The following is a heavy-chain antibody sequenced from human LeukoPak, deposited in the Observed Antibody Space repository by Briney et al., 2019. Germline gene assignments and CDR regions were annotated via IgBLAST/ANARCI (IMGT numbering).Heavy chain of an antibody. J-gene: IGHJ4*02. CDR3: ARSSPYYYDSSGYYYYFDY. CDR1: GLTFDDYG. D-gene: IGHD3-22*01. CDR2: INWNGGST. Sequence: GGSLRLSCAASGLTFDDYGMSWVRHAPGKGLEWVSGINWNGGSTGYADSVKGRFTISRDNAKNSLYLQMNSLRAEDTALYYCARSSPYYYDSSGYYYYFDYWGQGTLVTVSS. V-gene: IGHV3-20*04.